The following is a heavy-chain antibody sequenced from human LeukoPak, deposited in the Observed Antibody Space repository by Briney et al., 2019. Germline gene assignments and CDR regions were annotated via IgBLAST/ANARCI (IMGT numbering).Heavy chain of an antibody. D-gene: IGHD1-1*01. Sequence: SETLSLTCTVSGDSINKYFWSWLRQSPVKGLEWMGYISHTGNTNYNPPLKGRVPISLGKSKNQFTLRLTSITPADTVGYYWARAGPEDLNWRYYIDFWGQGALVTVSS. CDR1: GDSINKYF. J-gene: IGHJ4*02. CDR3: ARAGPEDLNWRYYIDF. CDR2: ISHTGNT. V-gene: IGHV4-59*01.